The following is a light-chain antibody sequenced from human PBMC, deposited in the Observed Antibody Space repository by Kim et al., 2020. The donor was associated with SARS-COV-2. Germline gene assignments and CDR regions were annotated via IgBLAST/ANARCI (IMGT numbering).Light chain of an antibody. CDR2: EAN. CDR3: QSYDSSNHVV. J-gene: IGLJ2*01. V-gene: IGLV6-57*01. CDR1: SGSVDSKC. Sequence: TVTIAWTRVSGSVDSKCVQRYQQRPGSSPTTVIYEANQRPSGVPDRFSGSIDSSSNSASLTISGLKTEDEADYYCQSYDSSNHVVFGGGTQLTVL.